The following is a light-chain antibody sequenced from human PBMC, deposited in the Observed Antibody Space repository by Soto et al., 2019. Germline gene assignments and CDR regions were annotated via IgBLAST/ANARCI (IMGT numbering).Light chain of an antibody. CDR2: AAS. J-gene: IGKJ5*01. Sequence: EIVLTQSPGTLSLFPGERTTLSCRASHSLSTSYLAWYRLKPGQAPRLLIYAASSRASGIPDRFSGSGSGTDFTLTISILEPEDFAVYYCHQYGSSPTFGQGTRLEIK. CDR3: HQYGSSPT. V-gene: IGKV3-20*01. CDR1: HSLSTSY.